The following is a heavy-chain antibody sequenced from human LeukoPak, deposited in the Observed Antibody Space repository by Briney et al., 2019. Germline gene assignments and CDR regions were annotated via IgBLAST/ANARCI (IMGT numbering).Heavy chain of an antibody. CDR2: ISGSGVST. Sequence: GASLRLSSAASGFTFSSYAMSWVRQAPGKGLEWVSGISGSGVSTYYADSVKGQFTISRDNSKNTVYLQMNSLRAEDTAIYFCAKGGLGGTAVVTMDSWGQGTLVTVSS. D-gene: IGHD4-23*01. V-gene: IGHV3-23*01. CDR3: AKGGLGGTAVVTMDS. J-gene: IGHJ4*02. CDR1: GFTFSSYA.